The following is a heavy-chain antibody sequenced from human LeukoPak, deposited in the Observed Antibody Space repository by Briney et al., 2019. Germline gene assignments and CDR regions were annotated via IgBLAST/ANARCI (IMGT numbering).Heavy chain of an antibody. V-gene: IGHV1-2*02. Sequence: ASVTVSCTASGYTFTGHYMHWVRQAPGQGLEWMGWINPNSGGTNYAQNFQGRVNMTRDTSISIAYMELSRLRSDDTAVYYCARGGSGGSCYYYWGQGTLVTGSS. J-gene: IGHJ4*02. D-gene: IGHD2-15*01. CDR3: ARGGSGGSCYYY. CDR1: GYTFTGHY. CDR2: INPNSGGT.